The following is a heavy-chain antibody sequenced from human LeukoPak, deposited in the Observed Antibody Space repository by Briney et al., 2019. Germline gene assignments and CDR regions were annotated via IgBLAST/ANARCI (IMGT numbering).Heavy chain of an antibody. CDR2: ISYDGSNK. J-gene: IGHJ5*01. Sequence: GGSLRLSCAASGFTFSSYAMHWVRQAPGKGLEWVAVISYDGSNKYYADSVKGRFTISRDNAKNSVYLHMNSLRAEDTAVYYRARDKVVGPTKFDSWGQGTLVTVSS. V-gene: IGHV3-30*04. CDR1: GFTFSSYA. CDR3: ARDKVVGPTKFDS. D-gene: IGHD1-26*01.